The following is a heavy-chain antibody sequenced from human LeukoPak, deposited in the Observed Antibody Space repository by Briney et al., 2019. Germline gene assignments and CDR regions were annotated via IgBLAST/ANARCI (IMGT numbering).Heavy chain of an antibody. V-gene: IGHV1-18*01. CDR2: ISVFYGHT. CDR1: GYTFTNYG. Sequence: ASVKVSCKASGYTFTNYGISWVRQAPGQGLEWMGWISVFYGHTNYSQNFQGRLTMTTHTSTSTAYLELRSLRSDDTAVYYCVREASAANAGYMDVWGTGTTVTVS. J-gene: IGHJ6*03. D-gene: IGHD6-13*01. CDR3: VREASAANAGYMDV.